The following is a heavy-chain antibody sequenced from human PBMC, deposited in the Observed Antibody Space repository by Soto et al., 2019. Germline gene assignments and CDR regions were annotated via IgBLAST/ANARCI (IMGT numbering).Heavy chain of an antibody. Sequence: GGSLRLSCAASGFTFSRYGMNWLRQAPGKGLEWVSSISSSSSYIYYTDSVKGRFTISRDNAKNSLYLQMNSLRADDTAVYYCARAKDSMKGWFDPWGQGTLVTVSS. D-gene: IGHD2-15*01. CDR3: ARAKDSMKGWFDP. J-gene: IGHJ5*02. V-gene: IGHV3-21*01. CDR2: ISSSSSYI. CDR1: GFTFSRYG.